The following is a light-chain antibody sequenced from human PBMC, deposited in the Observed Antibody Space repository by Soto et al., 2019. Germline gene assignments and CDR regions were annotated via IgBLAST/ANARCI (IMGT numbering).Light chain of an antibody. CDR2: GAS. Sequence: EVVLTQSPATLSLSPGERATLSCRASENVRTFVDWYQQKPGQAPRLLIHGASNRATGIPARFSGSGSGTDFTLTISNLEHEDFATYYCQKYNSAPLTFGGGTTVEIK. J-gene: IGKJ4*01. CDR1: ENVRTF. CDR3: QKYNSAPLT. V-gene: IGKV3-11*01.